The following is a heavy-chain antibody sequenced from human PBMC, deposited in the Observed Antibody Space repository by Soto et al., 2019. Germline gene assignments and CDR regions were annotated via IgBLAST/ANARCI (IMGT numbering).Heavy chain of an antibody. J-gene: IGHJ4*02. CDR1: GFTVSTYG. Sequence: QVQLGESGGGVVQPGRSLRLSCAVGGFTVSTYGMHWVRQAPGKGLEWVAVISRDGGTKYYADSVKGRFTISRDNSRNTLFLEMNSLRGDDMAVYYCTGEVASGYWGQGTLVTVS. CDR2: ISRDGGTK. V-gene: IGHV3-30*03. D-gene: IGHD2-8*02. CDR3: TGEVASGY.